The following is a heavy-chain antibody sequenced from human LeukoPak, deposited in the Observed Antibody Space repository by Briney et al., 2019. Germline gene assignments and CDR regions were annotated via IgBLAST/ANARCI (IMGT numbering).Heavy chain of an antibody. Sequence: SVKVSCTASGGTFSSYAISWVRPAPGQGLEWMGGIIPIFGTANYAQKFQGRVTITTDESTSTAYMELSSLRSEDTAVYYCARVFDYYDSSGYYFDYWGQGTLVTVSS. CDR2: IIPIFGTA. D-gene: IGHD3-22*01. CDR3: ARVFDYYDSSGYYFDY. CDR1: GGTFSSYA. V-gene: IGHV1-69*05. J-gene: IGHJ4*02.